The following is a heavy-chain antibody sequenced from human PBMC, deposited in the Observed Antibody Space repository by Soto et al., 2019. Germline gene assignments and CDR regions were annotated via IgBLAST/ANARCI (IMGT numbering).Heavy chain of an antibody. CDR1: GYTVSRYG. CDR2: VSGYNADT. J-gene: IGHJ6*02. V-gene: IGHV1-18*01. D-gene: IGHD2-8*01. Sequence: QGQLVQSGPEVKKPGASVKVSCKASGYTVSRYGISWVRQAPGQGLEWMGWVSGYNADTKYAQKVQGRVTMTIDTSNYTAHMELRSLTSDDTAKYYCAPNGHPPYCHCGMDVWGQGTTVTVSS. CDR3: APNGHPPYCHCGMDV.